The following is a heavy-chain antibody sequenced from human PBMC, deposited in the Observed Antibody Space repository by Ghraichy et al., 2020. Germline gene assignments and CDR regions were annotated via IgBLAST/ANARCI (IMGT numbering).Heavy chain of an antibody. CDR1: GFTFSSYS. CDR3: ARDQGPKYYGFWSGYSSPVGMDV. Sequence: GGSLRLSCAASGFTFSSYSMNWVRQAPGKGLEWVSSISSSSSYIYYSDSVKGRFTNSRDNAKNSLYLQMNSLRAEDTAVYYCARDQGPKYYGFWSGYSSPVGMDVWGQGTTVTVSS. CDR2: ISSSSSYI. D-gene: IGHD3-3*01. V-gene: IGHV3-21*01. J-gene: IGHJ6*02.